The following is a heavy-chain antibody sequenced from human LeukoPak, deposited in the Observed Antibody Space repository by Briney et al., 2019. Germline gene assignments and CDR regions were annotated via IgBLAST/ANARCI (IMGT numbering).Heavy chain of an antibody. Sequence: PGGSLRLSCAASGFTFSSYAMSWVRQAPGKGLEWVSAISGSGGSTYYADSVKGRFTISRDNSKNTLYLQMNSLRAEDTAVYYCAKDWAIGCSSSWYGYWGQGTLVTVSS. CDR3: AKDWAIGCSSSWYGY. V-gene: IGHV3-23*01. J-gene: IGHJ4*02. CDR2: ISGSGGST. D-gene: IGHD6-13*01. CDR1: GFTFSSYA.